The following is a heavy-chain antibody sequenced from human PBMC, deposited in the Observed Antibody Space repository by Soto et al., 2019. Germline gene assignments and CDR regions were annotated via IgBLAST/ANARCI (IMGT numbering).Heavy chain of an antibody. J-gene: IGHJ6*02. Sequence: ASVKVSCKASGYTFTSYGISWLRQAPGQGLEWRGIINPSGGSTSYAQKFQGRVTMTRDTSTSTVYMELSSLRSEDTAVYYCARVDSSGYYYVGGGRIYGMEVWGQGTTVTVSS. CDR3: ARVDSSGYYYVGGGRIYGMEV. CDR1: GYTFTSYG. CDR2: INPSGGST. V-gene: IGHV1-46*01. D-gene: IGHD3-22*01.